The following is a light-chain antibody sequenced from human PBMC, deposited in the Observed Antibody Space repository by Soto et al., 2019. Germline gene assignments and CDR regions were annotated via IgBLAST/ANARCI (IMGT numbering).Light chain of an antibody. J-gene: IGKJ4*01. CDR2: DAS. CDR1: QDITNY. V-gene: IGKV1-33*01. Sequence: DIQMTQSPSSLSASVGDRVTITCQASQDITNYLNWYQQKPGKAPKLLIYDASNLEIGVPSRFSGSRSGTDFTFTISSLQPEDIATYYCLQSDNLPLTFGGGTKVEMK. CDR3: LQSDNLPLT.